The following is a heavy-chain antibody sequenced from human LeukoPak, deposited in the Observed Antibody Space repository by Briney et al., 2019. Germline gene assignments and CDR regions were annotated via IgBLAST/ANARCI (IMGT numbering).Heavy chain of an antibody. CDR3: ARVDRGGSSWYYFDY. V-gene: IGHV1-69*04. Sequence: EASVKVSCKASGGTFSSYAISWVRQAPGQGLEWMGRIIPILGIANYAQKFQGRVTMTEDTSTDTAYMELSSLRSEDTAVYYCARVDRGGSSWYYFDYWGQGTLVTVSS. CDR2: IIPILGIA. CDR1: GGTFSSYA. D-gene: IGHD6-13*01. J-gene: IGHJ4*02.